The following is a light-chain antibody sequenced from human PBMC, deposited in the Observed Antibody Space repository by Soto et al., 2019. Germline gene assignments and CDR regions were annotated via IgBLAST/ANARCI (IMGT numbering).Light chain of an antibody. J-gene: IGKJ4*01. V-gene: IGKV1-39*01. CDR1: QSIGTY. Sequence: DIQMTQSPSSLSASVGDRVTISCRASQSIGTYLNWYQQKPGRAPKLQIYAASNLQSGVPSRFSGSGSGTDFTLTIRSLQPEDFATYFCQESYTSPAVSFGGGTKVEIK. CDR3: QESYTSPAVS. CDR2: AAS.